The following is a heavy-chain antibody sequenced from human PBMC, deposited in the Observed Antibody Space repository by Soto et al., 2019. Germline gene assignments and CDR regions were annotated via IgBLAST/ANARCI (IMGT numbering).Heavy chain of an antibody. J-gene: IGHJ4*02. D-gene: IGHD1-1*01. Sequence: QGQLQESGPGLVKPSQTLSLTCTVSGGSVSSGACYWSWIRRDPGKGLEWIGYVYYSGSTYSNPSLKSRVAISVDKSKNQFSLKLSSVTAADTAVYYCAAVRQHYFDFWGQGTLVTVSS. V-gene: IGHV4-31*03. CDR1: GGSVSSGACY. CDR3: AAVRQHYFDF. CDR2: VYYSGST.